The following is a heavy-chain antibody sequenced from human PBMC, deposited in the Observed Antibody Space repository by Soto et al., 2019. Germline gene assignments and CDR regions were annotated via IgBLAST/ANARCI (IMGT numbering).Heavy chain of an antibody. CDR1: GGTFSSYT. CDR2: IIPILGIA. V-gene: IGHV1-69*04. CDR3: ARDSGYSSGRESPPFDY. D-gene: IGHD6-19*01. J-gene: IGHJ4*02. Sequence: GASVKVSCKASGGTFSSYTISWVRQAPGQRLEWMGRIIPILGIANYAQKFQGRVTITADKSTSTAYMELSSLRSEDTAVYYCARDSGYSSGRESPPFDYWGQGTLVTVSS.